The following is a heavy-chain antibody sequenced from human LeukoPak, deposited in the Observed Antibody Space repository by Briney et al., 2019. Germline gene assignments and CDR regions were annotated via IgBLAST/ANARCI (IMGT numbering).Heavy chain of an antibody. CDR2: INHSGST. D-gene: IGHD3-22*01. V-gene: IGHV4-34*01. J-gene: IGHJ5*02. Sequence: SETLSLTCAVYGASFSGKFWSWIRQPPGKGLEWIGEINHSGSTNYNPSLKSRVTISVDTSKNQFSLKLSSVTAADTAVYYCARITHYYDSSGHYSSWFDPWGQGTLVTVSS. CDR3: ARITHYYDSSGHYSSWFDP. CDR1: GASFSGKF.